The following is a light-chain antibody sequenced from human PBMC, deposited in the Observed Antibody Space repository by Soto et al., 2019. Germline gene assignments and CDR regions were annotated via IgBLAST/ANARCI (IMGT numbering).Light chain of an antibody. CDR1: SSDVGSYNL. V-gene: IGLV2-23*01. CDR3: CSYAGSSVA. J-gene: IGLJ2*01. CDR2: EGS. Sequence: QSALTQPASVSGSPGQSITISCTGTSSDVGSYNLVSWYQQHPGKAPKLMIYEGSKRPSGVSNRFSGSKSGNTASLTISGVQAEDGAEYYCCSYAGSSVAFGGGTQLTVL.